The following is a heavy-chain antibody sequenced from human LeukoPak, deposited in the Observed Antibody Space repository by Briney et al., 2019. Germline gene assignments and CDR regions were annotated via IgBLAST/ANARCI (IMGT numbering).Heavy chain of an antibody. J-gene: IGHJ4*02. CDR3: ARDIADTAMVT. D-gene: IGHD5-18*01. Sequence: ASVKVSCKASGYTFTSYGINWVRQAPGQGLEWMGWINPNSGGTNYAQKFQGRVTMTRDTSISTAYMELSRLRSDDTAVYYCARDIADTAMVTWGQGTLVTVSS. CDR1: GYTFTSYG. V-gene: IGHV1-2*02. CDR2: INPNSGGT.